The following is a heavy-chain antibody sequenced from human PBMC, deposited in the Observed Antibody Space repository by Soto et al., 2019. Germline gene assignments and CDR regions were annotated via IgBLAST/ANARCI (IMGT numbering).Heavy chain of an antibody. V-gene: IGHV4-30-4*01. J-gene: IGHJ4*02. CDR1: GGSISSGNYY. CDR2: ISYSGTT. CDR3: ATMGTPVTGLYYFDY. D-gene: IGHD4-17*01. Sequence: QVQLQESGPGLVKPSQTLSLTCTVSGGSISSGNYYWSWIRQPPGKGLEWIGFISYSGTTHYSASLRSRVSISVDTSKNQFSLELSSVTAADTAVYYCATMGTPVTGLYYFDYWGKGTLVTVSS.